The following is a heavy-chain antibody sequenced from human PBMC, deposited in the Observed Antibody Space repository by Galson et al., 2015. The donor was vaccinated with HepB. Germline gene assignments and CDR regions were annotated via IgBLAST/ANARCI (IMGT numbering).Heavy chain of an antibody. J-gene: IGHJ1*01. V-gene: IGHV3-30*18. CDR1: GFTFSSYG. Sequence: SLRLSCAASGFTFSSYGMHWVRQAPGKGLEWVAVISYDGSNKYYADSVKGRFTISRDNSKNTLYLQMNSLRAEDTAVYYCVKQLVLHWGQGTLVTVSS. CDR3: VKQLVLH. D-gene: IGHD6-6*01. CDR2: ISYDGSNK.